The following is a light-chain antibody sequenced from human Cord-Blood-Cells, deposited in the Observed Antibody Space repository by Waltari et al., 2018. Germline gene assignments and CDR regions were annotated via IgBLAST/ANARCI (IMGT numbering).Light chain of an antibody. CDR2: DVS. CDR3: SSYTSSSTWA. Sequence: QSALTQPASVSGSPGQSITISCTGTSSDVGGYNYVLWYQQHPGKAPKLMIYDVSKRPSGVSNRFSGSKSGNTASLTISGLQAEDEADYYCSSYTSSSTWAFGGGTKLTVL. J-gene: IGLJ3*02. V-gene: IGLV2-14*01. CDR1: SSDVGGYNY.